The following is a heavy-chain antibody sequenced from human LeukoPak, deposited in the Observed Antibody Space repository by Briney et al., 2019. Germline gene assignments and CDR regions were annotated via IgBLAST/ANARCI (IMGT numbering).Heavy chain of an antibody. J-gene: IGHJ4*02. D-gene: IGHD3-22*01. CDR1: GFTFSSYG. CDR2: LWSDGSNK. CDR3: ARDYYDRSGYFYFDS. Sequence: GGSLRLSCAASGFTFSSYGMHWVRQTPGKGLEWVAVLWSDGSNKYYADSVKGRFTISRDNSKNTLYLQMNSLRADDTSVYYCARDYYDRSGYFYFDSWGQGTLVTVSS. V-gene: IGHV3-33*01.